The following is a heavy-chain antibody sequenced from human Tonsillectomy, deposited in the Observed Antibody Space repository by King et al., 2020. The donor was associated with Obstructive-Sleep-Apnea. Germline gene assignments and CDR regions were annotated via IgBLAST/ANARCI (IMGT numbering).Heavy chain of an antibody. V-gene: IGHV4-59*01. CDR2: LYYSGRP. CDR1: GGSISSFY. J-gene: IGHJ6*02. CDR3: ARGSGYSYGWAHYYYYGMDV. Sequence: VQLQESGPVLVKPSETLSLTCTVSGGSISSFYWSWIRQPPGKGLEWIVYLYYSGRPNYYPSLKSRVTISVDTSKNQFSLKLSSVTAADTAVYYCARGSGYSYGWAHYYYYGMDVWGQGTTVTVSS. D-gene: IGHD5-18*01.